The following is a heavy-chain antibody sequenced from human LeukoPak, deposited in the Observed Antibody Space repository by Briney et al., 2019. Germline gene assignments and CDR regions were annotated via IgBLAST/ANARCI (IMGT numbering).Heavy chain of an antibody. CDR2: IYYSGST. CDR1: GGSISSGGYY. CDR3: AREYDSSGLRAFDI. D-gene: IGHD3-22*01. J-gene: IGHJ3*02. Sequence: SQTLSLTCTVSGGSISSGGYYWSWIRQHPGKGLEWIGYIYYSGSTYYNPSLKSRVTISVDTSKNQFSLKLSSVTAADTAVYYCAREYDSSGLRAFDIWGQGTMVTVSS. V-gene: IGHV4-31*03.